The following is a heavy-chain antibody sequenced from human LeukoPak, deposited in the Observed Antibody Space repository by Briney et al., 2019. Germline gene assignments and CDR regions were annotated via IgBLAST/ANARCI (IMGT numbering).Heavy chain of an antibody. CDR1: GFTFDDYA. V-gene: IGHV3-9*01. D-gene: IGHD5/OR15-5a*01. CDR2: ISWNSGSI. Sequence: GGSLRLSCAASGFTFDDYAMHWVRQAPGKGLEWVSGISWNSGSIGYADSVKGRFTISRDNAKNSLYLQMNSLRAEDTALYYCAKGEVSFDYWGQGTLVTVSS. CDR3: AKGEVSFDY. J-gene: IGHJ4*02.